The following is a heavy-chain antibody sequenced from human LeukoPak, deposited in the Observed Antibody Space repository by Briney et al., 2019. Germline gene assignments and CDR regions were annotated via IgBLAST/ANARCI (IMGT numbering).Heavy chain of an antibody. Sequence: GGSLRLSCASSGFTFNYYAMTWVRQAPGKGLEWVSSITTSGASTYYADSVKGRFTISRDNSKNSLYLQMTSLRAEDTAVYYCERDYPTSGIVTLFDYWGQGTLVTVSS. CDR1: GFTFNYYA. J-gene: IGHJ4*02. CDR2: ITTSGAST. D-gene: IGHD1-1*01. CDR3: ERDYPTSGIVTLFDY. V-gene: IGHV3-23*01.